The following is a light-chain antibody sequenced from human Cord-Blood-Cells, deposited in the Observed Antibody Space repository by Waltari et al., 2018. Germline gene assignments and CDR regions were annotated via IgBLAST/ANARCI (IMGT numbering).Light chain of an antibody. CDR1: QSISSY. Sequence: DIQMTQSPSSLSASVGDRVTITCRASQSISSYLNWYHQKPGKAPKVLIYAASSLQSGVPSRFSASESGTDVTLTISILQTEDFAPYYCQLSYSTLLTFGGVTKVEIK. CDR3: QLSYSTLLT. V-gene: IGKV1-39*01. J-gene: IGKJ4*01. CDR2: AAS.